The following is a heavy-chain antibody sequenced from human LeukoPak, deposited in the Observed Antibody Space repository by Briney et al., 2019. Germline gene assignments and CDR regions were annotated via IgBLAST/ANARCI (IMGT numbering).Heavy chain of an antibody. CDR1: GGSFSGYY. CDR2: VYYDGST. V-gene: IGHV4-34*01. J-gene: IGHJ4*02. D-gene: IGHD5-12*01. CDR3: ARRRNSGYDFDY. Sequence: PSETLSLTCAVYGGSFSGYYWSWIRQPPGKGLEWIGSVYYDGSTYYNPSLSSRVTISEDTSKNQFSLKMSSVTAADTAVYYCARRRNSGYDFDYWGQGTLVSVSS.